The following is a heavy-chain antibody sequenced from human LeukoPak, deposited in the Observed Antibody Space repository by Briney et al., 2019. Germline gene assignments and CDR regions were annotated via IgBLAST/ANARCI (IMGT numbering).Heavy chain of an antibody. D-gene: IGHD2-15*01. Sequence: ASVKVSCKASGYTFTGYYMHWVRQAPGQGLEWMGWINPNSGDTDYAQKFQGRVAMTRDTSISTAYMELSRLRSDDTAVYYCARAGINCSGGSCYQQHIDYWGQGTLVTVSS. V-gene: IGHV1-2*02. CDR1: GYTFTGYY. CDR2: INPNSGDT. J-gene: IGHJ4*02. CDR3: ARAGINCSGGSCYQQHIDY.